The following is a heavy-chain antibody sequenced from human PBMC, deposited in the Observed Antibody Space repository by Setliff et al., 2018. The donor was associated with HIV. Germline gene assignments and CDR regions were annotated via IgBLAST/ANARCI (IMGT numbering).Heavy chain of an antibody. D-gene: IGHD5-12*01. CDR1: GVTFRRFA. J-gene: IGHJ6*03. CDR2: IIPMFGTT. CDR3: ARVGEMATIGYSYYYMDV. Sequence: GASVKVSCKASGVTFRRFAFSWVRQDPGQGLEWMGGIIPMFGTTNYAQKFQGRVTITADESTSTVYMELTSLRFEDTAVYYCARVGEMATIGYSYYYMDVWGKGTTVTVSS. V-gene: IGHV1-69*13.